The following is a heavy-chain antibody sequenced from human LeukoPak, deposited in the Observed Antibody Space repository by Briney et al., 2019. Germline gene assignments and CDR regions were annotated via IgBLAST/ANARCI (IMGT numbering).Heavy chain of an antibody. J-gene: IGHJ4*02. Sequence: GGSLRLSCAASGFTFSSYSMNWVRQAPGKGLEWVSYISSSSSTIYYADSEKGRFTISRDNAKNSLYLQMNSLRDEDTAVYYCARDRLRYDSSGYNLDYWGQGTLVTVSS. CDR2: ISSSSSTI. CDR1: GFTFSSYS. V-gene: IGHV3-48*02. D-gene: IGHD3-22*01. CDR3: ARDRLRYDSSGYNLDY.